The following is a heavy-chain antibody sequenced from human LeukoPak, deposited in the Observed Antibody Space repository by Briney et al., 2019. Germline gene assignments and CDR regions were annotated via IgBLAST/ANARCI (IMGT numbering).Heavy chain of an antibody. D-gene: IGHD3-10*01. CDR1: GFTFSSYW. J-gene: IGHJ4*02. Sequence: GGSLRLSCAASGFTFSSYWMHWVRQVPGKGLVWVSRINPGGSSTAYADSVKGRFTISRDNSKNTLFLQMNSLRAEDTAVYYCARDLYYGSGGYYLDYWGQGTLVTVSS. CDR3: ARDLYYGSGGYYLDY. V-gene: IGHV3-74*01. CDR2: INPGGSST.